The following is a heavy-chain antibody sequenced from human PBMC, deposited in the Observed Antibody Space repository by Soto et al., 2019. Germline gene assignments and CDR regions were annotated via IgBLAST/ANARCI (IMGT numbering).Heavy chain of an antibody. Sequence: GGSLRLSCAASGFTFSTYAVNWLRQAPGKGLEWLSYISSSSATIYYADSVKGRFTISRDNGKNSLSLQMDSLRDEDTAVYYCARGARLNSPTFSFYYWCRGTRVTVSS. D-gene: IGHD1-1*01. V-gene: IGHV3-48*02. CDR1: GFTFSTYA. CDR2: ISSSSATI. CDR3: ARGARLNSPTFSFYY. J-gene: IGHJ4*02.